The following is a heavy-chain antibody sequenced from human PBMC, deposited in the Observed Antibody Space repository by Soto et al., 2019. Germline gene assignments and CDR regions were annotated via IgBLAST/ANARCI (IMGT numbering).Heavy chain of an antibody. J-gene: IGHJ6*03. CDR2: ISTYNGNT. Sequence: GASVKVSCKASGYTLTNYGFTWVRQAPGQGLEWLGWISTYNGNTKYAQKVQGRLTMTTDTSTSTANMELTSLRSDDTALYYCARTTVTASYYYMDVWGKGSTVTVSS. CDR1: GYTLTNYG. V-gene: IGHV1-18*01. D-gene: IGHD4-17*01. CDR3: ARTTVTASYYYMDV.